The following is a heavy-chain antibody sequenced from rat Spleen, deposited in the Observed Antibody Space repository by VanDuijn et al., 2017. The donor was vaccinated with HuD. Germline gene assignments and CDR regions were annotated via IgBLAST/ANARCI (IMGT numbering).Heavy chain of an antibody. V-gene: IGHV5-25*01. CDR3: SSRIAAHWYFDF. D-gene: IGHD1-2*01. CDR2: ISPSGGST. CDR1: GFTFSDFY. J-gene: IGHJ1*01. Sequence: EVQLVESGGGLVQPGRSLKLSCAASGFTFSDFYMAWVRQAPTKGLEWVASISPSGGSTYYRDSVKGRFTVSSDNAKSTLYLQMDSLRSEDTATFYWSSRIAAHWYFDFWGPGTMVTVSS.